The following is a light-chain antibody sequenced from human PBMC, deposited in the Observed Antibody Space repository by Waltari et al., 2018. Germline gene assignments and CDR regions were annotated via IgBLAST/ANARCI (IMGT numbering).Light chain of an antibody. V-gene: IGLV2-14*01. CDR1: SSDVGGFNY. Sequence: QSALTQPASVSGSPGQSLTLSCPGTSSDVGGFNYVSWYQQHPGKAPKLLIYEVSHPPSGVSKRCSGSKAGNTASLTISGLQAEDEADYYCDSYTSSRTWVFGGGTKLTVL. J-gene: IGLJ3*02. CDR3: DSYTSSRTWV. CDR2: EVS.